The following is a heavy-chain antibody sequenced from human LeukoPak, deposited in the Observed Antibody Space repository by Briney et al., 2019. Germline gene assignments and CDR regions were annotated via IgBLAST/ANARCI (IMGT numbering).Heavy chain of an antibody. D-gene: IGHD4-17*01. CDR3: AKAATVTIIANWFDP. J-gene: IGHJ5*02. Sequence: GGSLRLSCAASGFTFSNCAMSWVRQAPGKGLEWVSTISGSGGSTNYADSVKGRFTISRDNSKNTLYLQMNSLRAEATAVYYCAKAATVTIIANWFDPWGQGTLVTVSS. V-gene: IGHV3-23*01. CDR1: GFTFSNCA. CDR2: ISGSGGST.